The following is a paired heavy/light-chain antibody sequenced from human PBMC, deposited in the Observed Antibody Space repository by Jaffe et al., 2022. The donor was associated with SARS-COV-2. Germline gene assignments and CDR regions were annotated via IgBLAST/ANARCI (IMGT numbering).Light chain of an antibody. Sequence: QSLLTQPPSASAAPGQRVTISCSGSSSNIGSNTVNWYQQLPGTAPKLLMFSNGQRPSGVPDRFSASKSGSSASLAISGLHSADEAEYYCAAWDDSLNVFVFGTGTQVTVL. J-gene: IGLJ1*01. CDR1: SSNIGSNT. CDR2: SNG. CDR3: AAWDDSLNVFV. V-gene: IGLV1-44*01.
Heavy chain of an antibody. V-gene: IGHV1-46*01. D-gene: IGHD3-22*01. Sequence: QAHLTQSGAEMKKPGASVRLSCKTSGYTFSMYFVLWVRQAPGQGLEYMGLINPGGGRTGYSQNFQDRLTVTRDTSTSTVYLELHNLTSADTAIYFCATLIPYYRENADYSWDHWGQGTLVTVSS. J-gene: IGHJ4*02. CDR3: ATLIPYYRENADYSWDH. CDR1: GYTFSMYF. CDR2: INPGGGRT.